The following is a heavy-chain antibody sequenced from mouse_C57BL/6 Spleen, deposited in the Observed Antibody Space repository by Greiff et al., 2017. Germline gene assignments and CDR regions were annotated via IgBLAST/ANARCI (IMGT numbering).Heavy chain of an antibody. J-gene: IGHJ3*01. Sequence: VQLQQPGAELVKPGASVKLSCKASGYTFTSYWMHWVKQRPGQGLEWIGMIHPNSGSTNYNEKFKSKATLTVDKSSSTAYMQLSSLTSEDSAVYYCARRYDYDSLAYWGQGTLVTVSA. CDR1: GYTFTSYW. D-gene: IGHD2-4*01. CDR3: ARRYDYDSLAY. V-gene: IGHV1-64*01. CDR2: IHPNSGST.